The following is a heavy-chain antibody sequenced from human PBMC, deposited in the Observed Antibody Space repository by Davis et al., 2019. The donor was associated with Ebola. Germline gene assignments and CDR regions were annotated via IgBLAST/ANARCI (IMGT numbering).Heavy chain of an antibody. J-gene: IGHJ4*02. CDR3: ARAQFPTTSDH. Sequence: ASVKVSCKASGYTFTNYGITWVRQDPGQGLEWMGWINPHNGNTNYAQNVQGRVTMTTDTSTSTAYMEVGSLRSDDTAVYYCARAQFPTTSDHWGQGTLVTVSS. CDR2: INPHNGNT. CDR1: GYTFTNYG. V-gene: IGHV1-18*04. D-gene: IGHD1-1*01.